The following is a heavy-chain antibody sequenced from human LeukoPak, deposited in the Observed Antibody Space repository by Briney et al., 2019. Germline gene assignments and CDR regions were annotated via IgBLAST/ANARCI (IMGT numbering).Heavy chain of an antibody. J-gene: IGHJ6*02. CDR2: TWYHGNNK. CDR1: GFTFSGYG. D-gene: IGHD6-6*01. Sequence: GGSLRLSCEGSGFTFSGYGMHWVRQAPGKGLEWVSGTWYHGNNKYYADSVKGRFTISRDNSKNTLYLQMNSLRAEDTAVYYCARDLVSSSSSRDYYYAVDVWGQGTTVTVSS. CDR3: ARDLVSSSSSRDYYYAVDV. V-gene: IGHV3-33*01.